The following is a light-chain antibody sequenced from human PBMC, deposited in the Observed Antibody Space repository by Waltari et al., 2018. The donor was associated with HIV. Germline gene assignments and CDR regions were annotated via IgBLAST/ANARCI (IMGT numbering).Light chain of an antibody. CDR3: QQYHEFPLT. Sequence: IQMTQSPSSMAASAGDRVTITCQASQDIRNSLNWYQQQPGKAPKLLIYGASNLETGVPPRFSGGGSGTDFLLTITSLEPEDIATYYCQQYHEFPLTFGQGTKLDI. V-gene: IGKV1-33*01. J-gene: IGKJ2*01. CDR1: QDIRNS. CDR2: GAS.